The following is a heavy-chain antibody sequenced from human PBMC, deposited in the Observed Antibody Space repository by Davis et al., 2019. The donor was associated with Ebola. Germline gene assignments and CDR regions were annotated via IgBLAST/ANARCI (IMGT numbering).Heavy chain of an antibody. J-gene: IGHJ3*02. CDR1: GFTFDDYA. CDR3: AKDIQYQLLTGGAFDI. CDR2: ISWNSGSI. Sequence: SLKISCAASGFTFDDYAMHWVRQAPGKGLEWVSGISWNSGSIGYADSVKGRFTISRDNAKNSLYLQMNSLRAEDTALYYCAKDIQYQLLTGGAFDIWGQGTMVTVSS. V-gene: IGHV3-9*01. D-gene: IGHD2-2*01.